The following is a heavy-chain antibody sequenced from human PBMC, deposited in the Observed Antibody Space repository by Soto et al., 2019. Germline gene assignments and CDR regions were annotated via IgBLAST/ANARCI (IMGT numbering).Heavy chain of an antibody. CDR3: ARGYDSSGYYSGDAFDI. J-gene: IGHJ3*02. Sequence: VGSLRLSCAASGFTFSSYAMHWVRQAPGKGLEWVAVISYDGSNKYYADSVKGRFTISRDNSKDTLYLQMNSLRAEDTAVYYCARGYDSSGYYSGDAFDICGQGTMVTVSS. D-gene: IGHD3-22*01. CDR1: GFTFSSYA. V-gene: IGHV3-30-3*01. CDR2: ISYDGSNK.